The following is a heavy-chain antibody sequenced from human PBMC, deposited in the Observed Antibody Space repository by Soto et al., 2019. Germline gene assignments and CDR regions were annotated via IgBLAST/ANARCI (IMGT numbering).Heavy chain of an antibody. CDR1: GFTFSTSA. CDR3: ANRIYASGSDPLS. V-gene: IGHV3-23*01. Sequence: PGGSLRLSCAASGFTFSTSAMSWVRQAPGKGLEWVSGISGSGFSTYYADSVKGRFTISRDNSKNTLYLQMNSLGAEDTAVYYCANRIYASGSDPLSWGHGILVTVSS. D-gene: IGHD3-10*01. CDR2: ISGSGFST. J-gene: IGHJ4*01.